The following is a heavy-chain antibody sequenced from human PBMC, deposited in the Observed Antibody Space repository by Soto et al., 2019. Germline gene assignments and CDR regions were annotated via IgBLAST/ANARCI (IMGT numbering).Heavy chain of an antibody. J-gene: IGHJ6*02. V-gene: IGHV4-34*01. Sequence: SDTLSLTCAVFGGSFSGFYWTWIRQPPGEGLEWIGEINHSGTTNFNPSLRSRLTISLDSSKKHFSLKLTSMTAADAAVYYCARADRTLVTSYGLDVWGQGTTVTVSS. D-gene: IGHD2-21*02. CDR2: INHSGTT. CDR3: ARADRTLVTSYGLDV. CDR1: GGSFSGFY.